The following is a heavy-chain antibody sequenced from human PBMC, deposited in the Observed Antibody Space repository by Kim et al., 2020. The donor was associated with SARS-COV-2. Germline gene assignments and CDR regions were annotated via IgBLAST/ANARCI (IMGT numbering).Heavy chain of an antibody. D-gene: IGHD6-19*01. CDR3: DRLKRSGYSSGWSPGYF. CDR1: GFTFSSYS. V-gene: IGHV3-48*02. J-gene: IGHJ4*03. CDR2: ISSSSSTI. Sequence: GGSLRLSCAASGFTFSSYSMNWVRQAPGKGLEWCSYISSSSSTIYYADSVKGRFTISIDNAKNSLYLQSNMLRDEDTAVYYCDRLKRSGYSSGWSPGYF.